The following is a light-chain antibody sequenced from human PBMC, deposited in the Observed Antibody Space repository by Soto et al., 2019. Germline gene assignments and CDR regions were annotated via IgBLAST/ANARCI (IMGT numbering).Light chain of an antibody. CDR2: DAS. Sequence: EVVLTQSPGTLSLSPGERATLSCRASQSIVSSLAWYQQRPGQAPRLLIYDASNRATGIPPRFSGSGSGTDFTLTISSLEPEDFAVYYCQHRSNWPLTCGGGTNVEVK. J-gene: IGKJ4*01. V-gene: IGKV3-11*01. CDR1: QSIVSS. CDR3: QHRSNWPLT.